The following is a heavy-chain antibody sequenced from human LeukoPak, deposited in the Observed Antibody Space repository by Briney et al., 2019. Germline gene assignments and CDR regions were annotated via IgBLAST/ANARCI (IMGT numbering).Heavy chain of an antibody. CDR3: ARDLSGSHYPYFDY. Sequence: GASVKVSCKASGYTFTSYGISWVRQAPGQGLEWMGWISAYNGNTNYAQKVHGRITMTTATSTAYMELRSLRSDDPAVYYCARDLSGSHYPYFDYWGQGTLVTVSS. J-gene: IGHJ4*02. D-gene: IGHD1-26*01. CDR1: GYTFTSYG. V-gene: IGHV1-18*01. CDR2: ISAYNGNT.